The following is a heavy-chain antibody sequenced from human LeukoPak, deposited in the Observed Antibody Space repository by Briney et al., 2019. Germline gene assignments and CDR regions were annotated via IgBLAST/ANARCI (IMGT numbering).Heavy chain of an antibody. CDR3: ARDYRRPTYDYVWERYRSKYNWFDP. Sequence: PSETLSLTCTVSGGSISSGSYYWSWIRQPAGKGLEWIGRIYPSGTTNYNPSLKSRITVSVDTSKNQFSLQLRSVTAADTAVYYCARDYRRPTYDYVWERYRSKYNWFDPWGQGTLVTVSS. J-gene: IGHJ5*02. CDR2: IYPSGTT. CDR1: GGSISSGSYY. V-gene: IGHV4-61*02. D-gene: IGHD3-16*02.